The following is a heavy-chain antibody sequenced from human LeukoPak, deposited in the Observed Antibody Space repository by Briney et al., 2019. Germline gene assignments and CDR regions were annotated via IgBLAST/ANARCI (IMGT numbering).Heavy chain of an antibody. V-gene: IGHV3-23*01. CDR2: ISGSGGST. CDR3: ARLYYDFWSGYPQDGMDV. D-gene: IGHD3-3*01. CDR1: GFTFSSYA. Sequence: GGSLRLSCAASGFTFSSYAMSWVRQAPGKGLEWVSAISGSGGSTYYADSVKGRFTISRDNAKNSLYLQMNSLRAEDTAVYYCARLYYDFWSGYPQDGMDVWGQGTTVTVSS. J-gene: IGHJ6*02.